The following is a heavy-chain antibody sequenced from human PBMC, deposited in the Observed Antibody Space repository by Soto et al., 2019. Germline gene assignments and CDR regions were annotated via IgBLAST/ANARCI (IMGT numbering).Heavy chain of an antibody. Sequence: QLQLQESGPGLVKPSETLSLIFSVSGDSISNSSYYWAWIRQPPGKGLEWIGSIYYSGATHYNSSLKSRVTIVEDTPKNQFSLKLSSVTAADPAVYSCVARVRRDFYYMDVWGKGTTVTVS. CDR3: VARVRRDFYYMDV. CDR1: GDSISNSSYY. CDR2: IYYSGAT. V-gene: IGHV4-39*01. J-gene: IGHJ6*03.